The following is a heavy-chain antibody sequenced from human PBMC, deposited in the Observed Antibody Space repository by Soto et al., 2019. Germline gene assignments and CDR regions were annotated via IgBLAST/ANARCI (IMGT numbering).Heavy chain of an antibody. CDR3: VDQSVRQLAHDY. CDR2: IYWNDDK. CDR1: GFSLSTSGVG. D-gene: IGHD6-13*01. Sequence: QITLKESGPTLVKPTQPLTLTCTFSGFSLSTSGVGVAWIRQPPGQALEWLGLIYWNDDKRYSPSLKTTRTINKDTTKNQVVPTMTTVDAVDTATYYCVDQSVRQLAHDYWGQGTLVTVSS. J-gene: IGHJ4*02. V-gene: IGHV2-5*01.